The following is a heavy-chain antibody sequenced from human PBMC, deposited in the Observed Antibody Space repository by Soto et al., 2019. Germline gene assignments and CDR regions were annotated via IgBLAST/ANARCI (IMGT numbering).Heavy chain of an antibody. J-gene: IGHJ4*02. CDR1: GDSISPNY. CDR2: VYYIGST. Sequence: QVQLQESGPGLVKPSETLSLTCTVSGDSISPNYWSWVGQPPGKGLEWVGYVYYIGSTNYNPSLKSRVTISVDTSKNQFSLNLSSVTAADTAVYYCARHARRMAFFDFWGQGALVTVSS. CDR3: ARHARRMAFFDF. D-gene: IGHD6-6*01. V-gene: IGHV4-59*08.